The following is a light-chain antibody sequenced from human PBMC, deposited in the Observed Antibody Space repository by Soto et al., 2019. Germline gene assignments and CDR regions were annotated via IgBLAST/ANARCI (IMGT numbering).Light chain of an antibody. V-gene: IGKV1-39*01. CDR1: QSISSY. CDR2: ATS. J-gene: IGKJ1*01. Sequence: DIQMTQSPSSLSASVGDRVTITCRASQSISSYLNWYQQKPGKAPKFLIYATSSLQSGVTSRFSGSRSSTDFTITISSLQPEDFATYYCQQSYRTPRTFGQGTKVEIK. CDR3: QQSYRTPRT.